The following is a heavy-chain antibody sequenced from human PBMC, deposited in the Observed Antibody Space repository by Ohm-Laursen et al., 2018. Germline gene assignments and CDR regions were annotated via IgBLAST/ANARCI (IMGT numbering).Heavy chain of an antibody. CDR3: TRAHTLSLNGPFYFDY. CDR1: GFTFGDYA. Sequence: SLRLSCTASGFTFGDYAMSWFRQAPGKGLEWVCFISSEAYGGTEEYAASVKCRFTISRDDSNSIAYLQMNSLKIEDTAIYYCTRAHTLSLNGPFYFDYWGQRALVTVSS. D-gene: IGHD3-10*01. V-gene: IGHV3-49*03. J-gene: IGHJ4*02. CDR2: ISSEAYGGTE.